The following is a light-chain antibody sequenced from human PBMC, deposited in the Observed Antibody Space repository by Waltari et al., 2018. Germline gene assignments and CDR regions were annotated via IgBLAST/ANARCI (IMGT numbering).Light chain of an antibody. J-gene: IGLJ3*02. CDR1: TSDVGGYNS. Sequence: LTQPASVSGSPGQSITISCTGTTSDVGGYNSVSWYQQHPGKAPKLMIHNVSNRPSGVSNRFSGSKSGNTASLTISGLQAEDEAVYYCSSYTSTNTFGLFGGGTKLTVL. CDR3: SSYTSTNTFGL. V-gene: IGLV2-14*03. CDR2: NVS.